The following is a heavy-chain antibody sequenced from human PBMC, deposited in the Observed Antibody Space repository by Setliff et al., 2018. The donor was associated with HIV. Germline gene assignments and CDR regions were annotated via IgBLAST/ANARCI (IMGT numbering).Heavy chain of an antibody. CDR3: ARGIAALTASLDY. J-gene: IGHJ4*02. CDR2: IFPGDSKM. Sequence: GESLKISCKGSGYSFTSYWIAWVRQKPGKGLEWMGIIFPGDSKMHSSPSFQGRVTLSVDKSISTAYLQWSSLQTSDSGMYYCARGIAALTASLDYWGQGSLVTVSS. D-gene: IGHD2-21*02. CDR1: GYSFTSYW. V-gene: IGHV5-51*01.